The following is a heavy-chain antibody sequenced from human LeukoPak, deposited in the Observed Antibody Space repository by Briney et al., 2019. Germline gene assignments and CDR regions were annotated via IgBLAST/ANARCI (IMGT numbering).Heavy chain of an antibody. CDR3: ARERYCSGGSCLAD. CDR2: VYTSVST. CDR1: GGSISSYH. V-gene: IGHV4-4*07. J-gene: IGHJ4*02. Sequence: SETLSLTCTVSGGSISSYHWSWIRQPAVKELEWIGRVYTSVSTNYNPSLKSRVTMSIDTSKNHFSLKLSSVTAADTAVYYCARERYCSGGSCLADWGQGTLVTVSS. D-gene: IGHD2-15*01.